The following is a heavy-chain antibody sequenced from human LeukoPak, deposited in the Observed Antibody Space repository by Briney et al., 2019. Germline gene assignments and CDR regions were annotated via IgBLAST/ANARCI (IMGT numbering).Heavy chain of an antibody. V-gene: IGHV3-66*02. D-gene: IGHD3-10*01. CDR3: AREYYYGPGYYYYMDV. CDR1: GFTVSSNY. CDR2: IYSGGST. Sequence: GGSLRLSCAASGFTVSSNYMSWVRQAPGKGLEWVSVIYSGGSTYYADSVKGRFTISRDNSKNTLYLQMNSLKAEDTAVYYCAREYYYGPGYYYYMDVWGKGTTVTVSS. J-gene: IGHJ6*03.